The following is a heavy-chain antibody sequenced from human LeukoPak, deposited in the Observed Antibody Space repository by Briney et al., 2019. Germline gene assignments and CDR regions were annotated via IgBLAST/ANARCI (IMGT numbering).Heavy chain of an antibody. Sequence: SETLSLTCTVSGGSISSSDYYWSWIRQPPGKGLEWIGYIYYSGSTYYNPSLKSRVTISVDTSKNQFSLKLSSVTAADTAVYYCARAAKVDCSSTSCSRNAFDIWGQGTMVTVSS. CDR2: IYYSGST. J-gene: IGHJ3*02. CDR3: ARAAKVDCSSTSCSRNAFDI. CDR1: GGSISSSDYY. V-gene: IGHV4-30-4*08. D-gene: IGHD2-2*01.